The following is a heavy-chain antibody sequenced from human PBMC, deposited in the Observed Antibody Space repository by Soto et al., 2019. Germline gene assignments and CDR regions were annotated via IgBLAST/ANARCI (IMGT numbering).Heavy chain of an antibody. V-gene: IGHV3-23*01. CDR3: VKDFRDNSFGDFPH. J-gene: IGHJ1*01. CDR1: GFTFSSYA. D-gene: IGHD3-10*01. CDR2: ITGSGGGT. Sequence: PVGSLRLSCAASGFTFSSYAMAWVRQAPGKGLEWVSAITGSGGGTYYADSVKGRFAISRDNSENTLYLQMNSLRVADTAVYYCVKDFRDNSFGDFPHWGQGTLVTVSS.